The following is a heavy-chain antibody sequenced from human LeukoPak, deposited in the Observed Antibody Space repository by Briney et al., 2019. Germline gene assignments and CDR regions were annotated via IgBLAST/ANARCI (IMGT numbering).Heavy chain of an antibody. V-gene: IGHV4-39*01. J-gene: IGHJ6*02. Sequence: PSETLSLTCTVSDGSISSSSYYWGWIRQPPGKGLEWIGSIYYSGSTYYNPSLKSRVTISVDTSKNQFSLKLSSVTAADTAVYYCARLTVTGGPPHYYYYGMDVWGQGTTVTVSS. CDR1: DGSISSSSYY. CDR2: IYYSGST. CDR3: ARLTVTGGPPHYYYYGMDV. D-gene: IGHD4-17*01.